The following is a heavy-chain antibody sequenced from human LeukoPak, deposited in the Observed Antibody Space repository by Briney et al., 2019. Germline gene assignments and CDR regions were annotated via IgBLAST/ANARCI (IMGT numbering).Heavy chain of an antibody. V-gene: IGHV4-61*09. CDR2: IYTSRNT. CDR3: ARQTGSGLFILP. D-gene: IGHD3/OR15-3a*01. J-gene: IGHJ4*02. Sequence: SETLSLTCTVSGDSISSGSSYWSWIRQPAGKGLEWIGHIYTSRNTNYNPSLKSRVTISVDTSKNQFSLKLTSVTAADTAVYYCARQTGSGLFILPGGQGTLVTVSS. CDR1: GDSISSGSSY.